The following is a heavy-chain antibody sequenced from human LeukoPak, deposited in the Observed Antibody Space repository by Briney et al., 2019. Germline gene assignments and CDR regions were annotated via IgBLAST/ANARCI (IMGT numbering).Heavy chain of an antibody. CDR1: GFTFSSYA. V-gene: IGHV3-30*04. CDR2: ISYDGSNK. D-gene: IGHD3-10*01. J-gene: IGHJ6*03. Sequence: PGRSLRLSCAASGFTFSSYAMHWVRQAPGKGLEWVAVISYDGSNKYYADSVKGRFTISRDNSKNTLYLQMNSLRAEDTAVYYCARITMVREQNYYYYYMDVWGKGTTVTISS. CDR3: ARITMVREQNYYYYYMDV.